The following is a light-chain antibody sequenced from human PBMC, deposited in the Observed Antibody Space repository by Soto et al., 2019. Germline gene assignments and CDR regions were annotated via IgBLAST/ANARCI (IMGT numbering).Light chain of an antibody. Sequence: DIQLTQSPCFVSSSVGDRVTITCRASQGIRNFLAWYQQKPGKSPKLLIYAASTLQAGVPTRFSGFASWTEFALTIINPQPPDSATYYFQQSNVYPLTFGGGTKVENK. J-gene: IGKJ4*01. CDR2: AAS. V-gene: IGKV1-9*01. CDR3: QQSNVYPLT. CDR1: QGIRNF.